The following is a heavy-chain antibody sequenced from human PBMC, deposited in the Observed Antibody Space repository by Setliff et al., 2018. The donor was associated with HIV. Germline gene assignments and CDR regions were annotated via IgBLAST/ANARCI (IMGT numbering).Heavy chain of an antibody. CDR2: FDPEDGET. Sequence: ASVKVSCKVSGYTLTELSMHWVRQAPGKGLELMGGFDPEDGETIYAQKFQGRVTMTEDTSTDTAYMELSSLRSEDTAVYYCATAYKNTYYYGSGSNKDNWFDPWGQGTLVTVSS. CDR3: ATAYKNTYYYGSGSNKDNWFDP. J-gene: IGHJ5*02. D-gene: IGHD3-10*01. CDR1: GYTLTELS. V-gene: IGHV1-24*01.